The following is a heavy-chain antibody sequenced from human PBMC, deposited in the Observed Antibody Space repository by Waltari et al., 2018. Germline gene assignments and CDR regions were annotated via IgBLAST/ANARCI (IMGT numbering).Heavy chain of an antibody. Sequence: EVQLVQSGVEVKKPVESLTISCKASVSGCSDFCIGWLRKMPGKGLEWMGLIYPDDSDTRYNPSFRGHVTMSVDRSSNTAYLQWSALKPSNSAIYYCARQKMVRKVGWFDPWGQGTLVSVSS. D-gene: IGHD3-10*01. CDR2: IYPDDSDT. CDR1: VSGCSDFC. CDR3: ARQKMVRKVGWFDP. J-gene: IGHJ5*02. V-gene: IGHV5-51*01.